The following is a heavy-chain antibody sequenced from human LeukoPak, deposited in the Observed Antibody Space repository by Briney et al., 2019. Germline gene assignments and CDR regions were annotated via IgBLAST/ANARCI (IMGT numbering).Heavy chain of an antibody. CDR1: GYSFTSYW. D-gene: IGHD5-24*01. Sequence: PGESLKISCKGSGYSFTSYWIGWVRQMPGKGLEWMGIIDPGDSDTTYSPSFQGLVTMSADKSISTAFLQWSSLKASDTAMYYCARRGRDGYNYDAFDIWGQGTMVTVSS. V-gene: IGHV5-51*01. J-gene: IGHJ3*02. CDR3: ARRGRDGYNYDAFDI. CDR2: IDPGDSDT.